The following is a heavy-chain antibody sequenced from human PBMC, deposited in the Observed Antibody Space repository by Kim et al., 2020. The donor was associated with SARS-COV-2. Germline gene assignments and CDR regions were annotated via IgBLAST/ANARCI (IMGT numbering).Heavy chain of an antibody. CDR1: GFTFSNYA. Sequence: GGSLRLSCAASGFTFSNYAMHWVRQAPGKGLEWVAVLSSDENNKHYADSVRGRFTISRDNSKNTLYRQMNSLRAEDTAVYYCARGFGGYPRTDYFDYWGQGTLVTVSS. V-gene: IGHV3-30-3*01. CDR2: LSSDENNK. D-gene: IGHD3-16*01. J-gene: IGHJ4*02. CDR3: ARGFGGYPRTDYFDY.